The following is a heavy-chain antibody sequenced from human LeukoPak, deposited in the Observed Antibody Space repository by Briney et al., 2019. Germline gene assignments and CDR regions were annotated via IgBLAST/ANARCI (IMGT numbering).Heavy chain of an antibody. D-gene: IGHD3-10*01. V-gene: IGHV4-4*07. CDR2: IYTSGST. Sequence: PSETLSLTCTVSGGSISSYYWSWIRQPAGKGLEWIGRIYTSGSTGYNPSLKSRVTMSVDTSKNQFSLKLSSVTAADTAVYYCARDPGYYGSGSQKYGMDVWGQGTTVTVSS. CDR1: GGSISSYY. CDR3: ARDPGYYGSGSQKYGMDV. J-gene: IGHJ6*02.